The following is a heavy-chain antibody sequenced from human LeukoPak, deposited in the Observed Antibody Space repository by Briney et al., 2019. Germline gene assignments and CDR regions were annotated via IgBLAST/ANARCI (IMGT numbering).Heavy chain of an antibody. CDR2: ISSSSSTM. V-gene: IGHV3-48*01. J-gene: IGHJ4*02. CDR3: ARDISGKLN. CDR1: GFTFSSYS. Sequence: PGGSLRLSCAASGFTFSSYSMNWVRQAPGQGLEWVSYISSSSSTMYYADSVKGRFTISRDNVKNSLYLQMNSLRAEDTAVYYCARDISGKLNWGQGTLVTVSS. D-gene: IGHD1-14*01.